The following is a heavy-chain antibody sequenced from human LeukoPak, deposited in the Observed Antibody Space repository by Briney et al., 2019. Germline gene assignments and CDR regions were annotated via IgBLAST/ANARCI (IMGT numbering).Heavy chain of an antibody. J-gene: IGHJ4*02. CDR3: ANIDKDFDY. CDR1: GFTFSSYA. CDR2: ISSNGGST. D-gene: IGHD3-22*01. V-gene: IGHV3-64*01. Sequence: GGSLRLSCAASGFTFSSYAMHWVRQAPGKGLEYVSAISSNGGSTYYANSVKGRFTISRDNSKNTLYLQMNSLRAEDTAVYYCANIDKDFDYWGQGTLVTVSS.